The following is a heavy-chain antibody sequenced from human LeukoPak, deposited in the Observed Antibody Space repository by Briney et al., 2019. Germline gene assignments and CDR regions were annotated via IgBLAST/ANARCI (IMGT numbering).Heavy chain of an antibody. CDR1: GFTVSSNY. Sequence: GGSLRLSCAASGFTVSSNYMSWVRQAPGKGLEWGSVIYSGGSTYYAASVKGRFTISRDNSKNTLYLQMNSLRAEDTAVYYCARVPRSSGWTYFDYWGQGTLVTVSS. D-gene: IGHD6-19*01. CDR2: IYSGGST. V-gene: IGHV3-66*01. CDR3: ARVPRSSGWTYFDY. J-gene: IGHJ4*02.